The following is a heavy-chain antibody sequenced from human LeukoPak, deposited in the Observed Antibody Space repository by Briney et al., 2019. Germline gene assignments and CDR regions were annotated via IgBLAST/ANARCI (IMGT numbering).Heavy chain of an antibody. J-gene: IGHJ4*02. V-gene: IGHV3-7*03. D-gene: IGHD6-19*01. CDR3: AKGLYSSGWSDFDY. CDR1: GFTFSMYW. CDR2: MKGDGSVK. Sequence: GGSLRLSCAAVGFTFSMYWMGWVRQAPGKGLEWVASMKGDGSVKHFLDSVEGRFTISRDNAKNSLYLQMNSLRAEDTAVYYCAKGLYSSGWSDFDYWGQGTLVTVSS.